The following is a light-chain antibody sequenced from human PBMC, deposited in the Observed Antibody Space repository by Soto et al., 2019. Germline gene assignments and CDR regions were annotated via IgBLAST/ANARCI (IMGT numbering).Light chain of an antibody. CDR2: TTN. J-gene: IGLJ3*02. Sequence: QAVVTQEPSLSVSPGRTVTLTCGLSSGSVSSNYFPSWYQQTPGQAPRTLIHTTNTRSSGVPDRFSGSILGNKAALTITGAQADDESDYYCVLYMGSGIWVFGGGTKLTFL. CDR3: VLYMGSGIWV. CDR1: SGSVSSNYF. V-gene: IGLV8-61*01.